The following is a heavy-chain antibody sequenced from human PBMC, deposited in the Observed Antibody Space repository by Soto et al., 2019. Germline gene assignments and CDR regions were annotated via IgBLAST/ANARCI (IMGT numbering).Heavy chain of an antibody. D-gene: IGHD3-22*01. CDR3: AREELTFGDYYDSSGYRD. Sequence: QVQLQESGPGLVKPSETLSLTCTVSGGSISSYYWRWIRQPPGKGLEWIGYIYYSGSTNYNPSLKSRVTISVDTSKNQFSLKLSSVTAADTAVYYCAREELTFGDYYDSSGYRDWGQGTLVTVSS. CDR2: IYYSGST. CDR1: GGSISSYY. V-gene: IGHV4-59*01. J-gene: IGHJ4*02.